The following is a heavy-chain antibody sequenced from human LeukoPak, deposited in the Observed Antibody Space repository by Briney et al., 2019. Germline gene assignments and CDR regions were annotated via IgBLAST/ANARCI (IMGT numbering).Heavy chain of an antibody. Sequence: PGGSLLLSCTASGFTTHYWLNWVRQSPGKGLEWVANINRDGRVQHYVDSVEGRFTISRDSAKNSLALQMHSLRAEDTAVYYCTGGSHKVLSGEYYYYMDVWGTGTTVTVSS. D-gene: IGHD2/OR15-2a*01. J-gene: IGHJ6*03. CDR2: INRDGRVQ. CDR3: TGGSHKVLSGEYYYYMDV. V-gene: IGHV3-7*02. CDR1: GFTTHYW.